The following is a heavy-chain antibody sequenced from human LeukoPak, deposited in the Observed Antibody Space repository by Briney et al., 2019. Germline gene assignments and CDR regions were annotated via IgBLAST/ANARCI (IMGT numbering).Heavy chain of an antibody. Sequence: PSETLSLTCSVSGSSMRSGGYYWLWIRQPPGRELEWIGSIYYSGDTYYNPSVESRVTLSLDTSNNQFSLELTAVTAADTALYYCARRGLQLPVDAFDVWGQGTMVTVSS. CDR3: ARRGLQLPVDAFDV. D-gene: IGHD6-6*01. CDR1: GSSMRSGGYY. J-gene: IGHJ3*01. CDR2: IYYSGDT. V-gene: IGHV4-39*07.